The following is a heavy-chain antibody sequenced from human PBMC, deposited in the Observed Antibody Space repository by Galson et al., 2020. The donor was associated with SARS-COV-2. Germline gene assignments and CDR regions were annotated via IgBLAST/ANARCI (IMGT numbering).Heavy chain of an antibody. D-gene: IGHD3-3*01. CDR1: GFTFSNYW. V-gene: IGHV3-7*01. CDR2: IKQYGSER. CDR3: ARGSRFYDFWSGRAEYFQH. J-gene: IGHJ1*01. Sequence: GGSLRLSCRGSGFTFSNYWMNWVRQAPGQGLEWVANIKQYGSERYYVESVKGRFTISRDNAQNSLYLQMDSLRDDDTAVYFCARGSRFYDFWSGRAEYFQHWGLGTLVTVSS.